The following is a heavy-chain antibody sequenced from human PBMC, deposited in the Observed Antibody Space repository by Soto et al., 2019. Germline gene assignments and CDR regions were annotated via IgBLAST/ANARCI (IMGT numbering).Heavy chain of an antibody. CDR2: INHSGST. V-gene: IGHV4-34*01. CDR3: ARGYGDYPKGARIKRGNWFDP. D-gene: IGHD4-17*01. J-gene: IGHJ5*02. Sequence: SETLSLTCAVYGGSFSGYYWSWIRQPPGKGLEWIGEINHSGSTNYNPSLKSRVTISVDTSKNQFSLKLSSVTAADTAVYYCARGYGDYPKGARIKRGNWFDPWGQGTLVTVSS. CDR1: GGSFSGYY.